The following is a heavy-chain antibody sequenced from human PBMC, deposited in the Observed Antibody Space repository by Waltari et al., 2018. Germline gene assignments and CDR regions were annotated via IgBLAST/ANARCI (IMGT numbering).Heavy chain of an antibody. CDR2: MNPNSGNT. CDR1: GYTFPSYA. CDR3: ARGSIFLEWLLSFDY. J-gene: IGHJ4*02. D-gene: IGHD3-3*01. V-gene: IGHV1-8*03. Sequence: QVQLVQSGAEVKKPGASVKVSCKASGYTFPSYAHNWVRPATGQGLEWMGWMNPNSGNTGYAQKFQGRVTITRNTSISTAYMELSSLRSEDTAVYYCARGSIFLEWLLSFDYWGQGTLVTVSS.